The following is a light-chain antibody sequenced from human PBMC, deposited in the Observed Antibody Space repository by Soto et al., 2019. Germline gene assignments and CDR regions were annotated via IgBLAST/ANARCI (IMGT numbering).Light chain of an antibody. V-gene: IGKV3-20*01. Sequence: EIVLTQSPGTLSLSQGDRATLSCRASQSISLNYLAWYQQKPGQAPRLLISGASNRATGIPDRFSGSGSGTDFTLTVSRLEPEDFAVYYCQQYGSSPYTFGQGTKVESK. J-gene: IGKJ2*01. CDR2: GAS. CDR3: QQYGSSPYT. CDR1: QSISLNY.